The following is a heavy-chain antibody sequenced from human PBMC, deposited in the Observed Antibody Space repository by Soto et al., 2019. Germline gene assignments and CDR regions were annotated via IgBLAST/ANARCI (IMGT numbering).Heavy chain of an antibody. CDR2: FDPEDGET. CDR3: ATLGNWNYDFFLMLDP. CDR1: GYTLTALS. D-gene: IGHD1-7*01. Sequence: ASVQVSCKVSGYTLTALSMHWVRQAPGKGLEWMGGFDPEDGETIYAQKFQGRVTMTEDTSTDTAYMELSSLRSEDTAVYYCATLGNWNYDFFLMLDPWGQGTLVTVSS. J-gene: IGHJ5*02. V-gene: IGHV1-24*01.